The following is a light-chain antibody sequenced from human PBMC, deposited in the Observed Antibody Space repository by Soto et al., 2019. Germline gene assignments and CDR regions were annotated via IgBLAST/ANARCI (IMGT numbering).Light chain of an antibody. V-gene: IGKV1-5*03. CDR1: QSVSRS. CDR3: QHYNSYSEA. Sequence: DIQMTQSPSTLSASVGDRVIITCRASQSVSRSLAWYQQRPGKAPKLLIYKASSLESGVPSRFSGSGSGTEFTHTISSLQPDDFATYYCQHYNSYSEAFGQGTKVDIK. CDR2: KAS. J-gene: IGKJ1*01.